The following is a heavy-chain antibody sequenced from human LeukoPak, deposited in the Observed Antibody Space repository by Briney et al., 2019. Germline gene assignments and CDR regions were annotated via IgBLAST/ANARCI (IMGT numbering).Heavy chain of an antibody. Sequence: HPGGSLRLSCAASGFTFRAYSMNWVRQAPGKGPEWVSHISSSSSTIYYADSVKGRFTISRDNGKNSLYLQMNSLRGEDTPVYYCVRGDGWFGELLNFDNWGQGTLVTVSS. CDR1: GFTFRAYS. D-gene: IGHD3-10*01. V-gene: IGHV3-48*01. CDR2: ISSSSSTI. CDR3: VRGDGWFGELLNFDN. J-gene: IGHJ4*02.